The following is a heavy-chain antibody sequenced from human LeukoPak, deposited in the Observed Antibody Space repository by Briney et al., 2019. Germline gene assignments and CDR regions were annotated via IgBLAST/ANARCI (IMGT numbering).Heavy chain of an antibody. J-gene: IGHJ4*02. CDR3: ARYSDEIDY. CDR2: IYYSGST. Sequence: PSETLSLTCTVSGGSISSYYWSWIRQPPGKGLEWIGYIYYSGSTNYNPSLKSRVTISVDTSKNQFSLKLSSVTAVDTAVYYCARYSDEIDYWGQGTLVTVSS. CDR1: GGSISSYY. D-gene: IGHD2-15*01. V-gene: IGHV4-59*01.